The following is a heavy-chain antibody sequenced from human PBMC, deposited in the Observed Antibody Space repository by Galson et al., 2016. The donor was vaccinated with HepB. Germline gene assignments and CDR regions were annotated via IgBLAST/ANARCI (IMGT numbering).Heavy chain of an antibody. CDR2: INKSGSA. CDR3: ARETHMGIFDY. V-gene: IGHV4-31*03. CDR1: GGSLSSGGYF. J-gene: IGHJ4*02. D-gene: IGHD7-27*01. Sequence: TLSLTCTVSGGSLSSGGYFWSWIRQHPGKGLEWVAYINKSGSAYYKTSLKSRTTISIDTSMNQFSLRLSSVTAADTAVYFCARETHMGIFDYWGRGTLVAVSS.